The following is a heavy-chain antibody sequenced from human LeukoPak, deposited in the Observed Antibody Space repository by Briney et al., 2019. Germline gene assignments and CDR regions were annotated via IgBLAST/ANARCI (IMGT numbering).Heavy chain of an antibody. CDR1: GYTFTSYG. D-gene: IGHD3-22*01. Sequence: GASVKVSCKASGYTFTSYGISWVRQAPGQGLEWMGWISAYNGNTNYAQKLQGRVTMTTDTSTSTAYMELRSLRSDDTAAYYCARDRGLEYYYDSSGYADAFDIWGQGTMVTVSS. J-gene: IGHJ3*02. V-gene: IGHV1-18*01. CDR2: ISAYNGNT. CDR3: ARDRGLEYYYDSSGYADAFDI.